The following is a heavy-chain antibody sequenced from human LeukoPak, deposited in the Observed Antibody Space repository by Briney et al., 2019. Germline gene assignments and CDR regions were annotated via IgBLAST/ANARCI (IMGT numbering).Heavy chain of an antibody. Sequence: GGSLRLSCAASGFTFSTYGIHWVRQAPGKGLEWVAVISYDGSNKYYADSVKGRFTISRDNSKNTLYLQMNSLRTEDTAVYYCTTGSRSSFDYWGQGTLVTVSS. CDR3: TTGSRSSFDY. CDR1: GFTFSTYG. D-gene: IGHD6-6*01. V-gene: IGHV3-30*03. CDR2: ISYDGSNK. J-gene: IGHJ4*02.